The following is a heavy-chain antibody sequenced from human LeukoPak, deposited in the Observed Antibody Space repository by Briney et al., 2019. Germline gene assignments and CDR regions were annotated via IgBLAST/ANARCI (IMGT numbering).Heavy chain of an antibody. Sequence: SETLSLTCTGSGGSISSYYWSWIRQPPGKGLEWIGYIYYSGSTNYNPSLKSRVIISVDMSKNQFSLKLSSVTAADTAVYYCARMISSGSMAIVYWGQGTLVTVSS. D-gene: IGHD6-19*01. CDR1: GGSISSYY. CDR2: IYYSGST. J-gene: IGHJ4*02. V-gene: IGHV4-59*01. CDR3: ARMISSGSMAIVY.